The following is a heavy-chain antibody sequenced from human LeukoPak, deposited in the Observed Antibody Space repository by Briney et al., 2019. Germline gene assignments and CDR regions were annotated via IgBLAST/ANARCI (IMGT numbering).Heavy chain of an antibody. J-gene: IGHJ6*03. CDR1: GGTFSSYA. CDR2: IIPIFGTA. CDR3: ARVTGDSSSWVHPNYYYYMDV. D-gene: IGHD6-13*01. Sequence: ASVKVSCKASGGTFSSYAISWVRQAPGQGLEWMGGIIPIFGTANYAQKFQGRVTITADESTSTAYMELSSLRSEDTAVYYCARVTGDSSSWVHPNYYYYMDVWGKGTTVTVSS. V-gene: IGHV1-69*13.